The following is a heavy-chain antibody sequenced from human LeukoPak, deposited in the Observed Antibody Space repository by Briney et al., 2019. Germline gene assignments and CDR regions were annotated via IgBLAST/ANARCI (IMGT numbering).Heavy chain of an antibody. D-gene: IGHD6-13*01. Sequence: GGSLRLSCAASGFTFSSYAMYWVRQAPGKGLEWVAVISYDGSNKYYADSVKGRFTISRDNSKNTLYLQMNSLRAEDTAVYYCARKPAAVGLDYWGQGTLVTVSS. J-gene: IGHJ4*02. V-gene: IGHV3-30*01. CDR2: ISYDGSNK. CDR1: GFTFSSYA. CDR3: ARKPAAVGLDY.